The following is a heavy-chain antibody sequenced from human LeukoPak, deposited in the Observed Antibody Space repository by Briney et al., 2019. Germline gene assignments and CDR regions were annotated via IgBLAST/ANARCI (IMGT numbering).Heavy chain of an antibody. D-gene: IGHD6-13*01. CDR3: ARVGVGIAAAGLDY. V-gene: IGHV4-59*01. CDR1: GGSISSYY. Sequence: SETLSLTCTVSGGSISSYYWSWIRQPPGKGLEWIGYIYYSGSTNYNPSLKSRVTISVDTSKNQFSLKLSSVTAADTAVYYCARVGVGIAAAGLDYWGQGTLVTVSS. J-gene: IGHJ4*02. CDR2: IYYSGST.